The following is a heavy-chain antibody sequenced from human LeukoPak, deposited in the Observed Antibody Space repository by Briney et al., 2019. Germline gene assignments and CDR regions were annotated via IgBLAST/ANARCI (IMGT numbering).Heavy chain of an antibody. J-gene: IGHJ5*02. V-gene: IGHV3-21*01. Sequence: PGGSLRLSCAASGFSFSSYSMNWVRQAPGKGLDWVSSISSRSGYTFYADSVKGRFTISRDNANNSLYLQMNSLSAEDTAVYYCARGPFGSASQYNWFDPWGQGTLVTVSS. D-gene: IGHD3-10*01. CDR2: ISSRSGYT. CDR1: GFSFSSYS. CDR3: ARGPFGSASQYNWFDP.